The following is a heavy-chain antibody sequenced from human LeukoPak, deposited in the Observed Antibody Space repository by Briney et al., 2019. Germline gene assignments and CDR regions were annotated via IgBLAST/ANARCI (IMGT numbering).Heavy chain of an antibody. CDR3: ARVATYGVRGVISTNWFDP. J-gene: IGHJ5*02. D-gene: IGHD3-10*01. CDR2: IIPIFGTA. CDR1: GGTFSSYA. V-gene: IGHV1-69*05. Sequence: SVKVSCKASGGTFSSYAISWVRQAPGQGLEWMGGIIPIFGTANYAQKFQGRVTITTDESTSTAYMELSSLRSEDTAVFCCARVATYGVRGVISTNWFDPWGQGTLVTVSS.